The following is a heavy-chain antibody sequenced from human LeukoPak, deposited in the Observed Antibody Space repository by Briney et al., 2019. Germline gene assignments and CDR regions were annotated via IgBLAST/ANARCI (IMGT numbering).Heavy chain of an antibody. Sequence: GGSLRLSCAASGFTFSNYAMTWLRQAPGKGLEWVSAISGASDTTLYADSVKGRFTISRDNSKNTLYLQMSSLRAEDTAVYYCGRDPNGDYIGAFEIWGQGTMVTVSS. CDR2: ISGASDTT. D-gene: IGHD4-17*01. J-gene: IGHJ3*02. CDR3: GRDPNGDYIGAFEI. V-gene: IGHV3-23*01. CDR1: GFTFSNYA.